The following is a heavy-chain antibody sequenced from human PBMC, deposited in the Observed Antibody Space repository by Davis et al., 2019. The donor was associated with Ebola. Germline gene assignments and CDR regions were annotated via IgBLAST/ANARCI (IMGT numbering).Heavy chain of an antibody. D-gene: IGHD4-17*01. V-gene: IGHV1-69*13. J-gene: IGHJ5*02. CDR2: IIPIFGTA. CDR1: GGTFSSYA. CDR3: ARDDYGDNWFDP. Sequence: SVKVSCKASGGTFSSYAISWVRQAPGQGLEWMGGIIPIFGTANYAQKFQGRVTITADESTSTAYMELSSLRSEDTAVYCCARDDYGDNWFDPWGQGTLVTVSS.